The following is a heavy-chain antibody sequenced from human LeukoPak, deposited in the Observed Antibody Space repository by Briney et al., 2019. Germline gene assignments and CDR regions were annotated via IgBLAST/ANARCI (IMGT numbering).Heavy chain of an antibody. V-gene: IGHV3-21*01. Sequence: GGSLRLSCAASGFTFSSYSMNWVRQAPGKGLEWVSCISSSSSYIYYGDSVKGRFTTSRDNAKNSLYLQMNSLRAEDTAVYYCARDLRSSGYYAFDYWGQGTLVTVSS. CDR2: ISSSSSYI. CDR3: ARDLRSSGYYAFDY. CDR1: GFTFSSYS. D-gene: IGHD3-22*01. J-gene: IGHJ4*02.